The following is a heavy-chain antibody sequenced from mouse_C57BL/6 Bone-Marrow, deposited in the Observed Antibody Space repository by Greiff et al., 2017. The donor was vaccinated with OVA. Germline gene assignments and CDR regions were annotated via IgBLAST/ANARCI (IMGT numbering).Heavy chain of an antibody. J-gene: IGHJ2*01. D-gene: IGHD1-1*01. CDR1: GYTFTSYW. CDR3: ARSGIYYYGSSYVRGDY. Sequence: KESCKASGYTFTSYWMHWVTQRPGRGLEWIGRIDPNSGGTKYNEKFKSKATLTVDKPSSTAYMQLSSLTSEDSAVYYCARSGIYYYGSSYVRGDYWGQGTTLTVSS. CDR2: IDPNSGGT. V-gene: IGHV1-72*01.